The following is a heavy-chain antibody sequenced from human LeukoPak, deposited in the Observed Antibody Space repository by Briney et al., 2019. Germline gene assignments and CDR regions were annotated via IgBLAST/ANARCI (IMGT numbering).Heavy chain of an antibody. CDR1: GGSISSYY. CDR3: ARHRLYSRFYDY. CDR2: IYYSGST. J-gene: IGHJ4*02. D-gene: IGHD6-6*01. Sequence: SETLSLTCTVSGGSISSYYWSWIRQPPGKGLEWIGYIYYSGSTDYNPSLKSRVTISVDTSKNQFSLKLSSVTAADTAVYYCARHRLYSRFYDYWGQGTLVTVSS. V-gene: IGHV4-59*08.